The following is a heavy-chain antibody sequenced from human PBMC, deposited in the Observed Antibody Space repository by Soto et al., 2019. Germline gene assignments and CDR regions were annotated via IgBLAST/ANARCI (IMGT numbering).Heavy chain of an antibody. CDR1: GYTFTRSG. J-gene: IGHJ4*02. CDR2: INPSDGNR. Sequence: GASVKVSCKASGYTFTRSGISWVRQAPGQGLEWMGWINPSDGNRNFAQKLEDRVTMTTATSTNTVFLELRSLKSDDTAIYYCARDRLRGYDSSGFYSWGQGTMVTVSS. D-gene: IGHD3-22*01. CDR3: ARDRLRGYDSSGFYS. V-gene: IGHV1-18*01.